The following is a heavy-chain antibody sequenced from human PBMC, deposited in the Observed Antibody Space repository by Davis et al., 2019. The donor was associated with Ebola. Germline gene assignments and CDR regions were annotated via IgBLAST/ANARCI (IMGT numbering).Heavy chain of an antibody. CDR3: ARDENSGYPYYYYYGMDV. CDR2: ISGSGGST. CDR1: GFTFSSYA. D-gene: IGHD5-12*01. J-gene: IGHJ6*02. V-gene: IGHV3-23*01. Sequence: PGGSLRLSCAASGFTFSSYAMSWVRQAPGKGLEWVSAISGSGGSTYYADSVKGRFTISRDNAKNSLYLQMNSLRAEDTAVYYCARDENSGYPYYYYYGMDVWGQGTTVTVSS.